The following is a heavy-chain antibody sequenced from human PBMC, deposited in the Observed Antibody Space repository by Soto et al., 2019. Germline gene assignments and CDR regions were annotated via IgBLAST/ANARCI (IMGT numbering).Heavy chain of an antibody. CDR3: ARDLYWGEGSKAEG. CDR2: INQDGSGK. J-gene: IGHJ4*02. CDR1: GFTFSNYW. Sequence: EVQLVESGGGLVQPGGSLRLSCVASGFTFSNYWMSWVRQAPGKGLEWVANINQDGSGKYYLESVKGRFTISRDNAKNSLFLQMNSLRDEDTAVYYCARDLYWGEGSKAEGWGQGTLVTVSS. V-gene: IGHV3-7*01. D-gene: IGHD3-16*01.